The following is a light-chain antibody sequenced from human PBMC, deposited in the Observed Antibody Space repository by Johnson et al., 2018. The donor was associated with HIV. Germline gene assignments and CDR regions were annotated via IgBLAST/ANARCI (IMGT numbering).Light chain of an antibody. J-gene: IGLJ1*01. CDR1: SSNIGNNY. CDR3: ATWDTSLSASYV. V-gene: IGLV1-51*01. CDR2: DNN. Sequence: QSALTQPPSVSAAPGQKVTISCSGSSSNIGNNYVSWYQQLPGTAPKLLIYDNNKRPSGTPDRFSGSKSGPSATLGITGLQTGDEADYYCATWDTSLSASYVFGTGTKVTVL.